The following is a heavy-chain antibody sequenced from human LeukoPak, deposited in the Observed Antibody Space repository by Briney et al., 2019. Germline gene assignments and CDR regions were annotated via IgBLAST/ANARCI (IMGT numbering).Heavy chain of an antibody. V-gene: IGHV3-23*01. CDR3: ATYYYDSSGSYYFDY. CDR1: GFTFSSSA. Sequence: GGSLRLSCAASGFTFSSSAMSWVRQAPGKGLEWVSAISGSGGSTYYADSVKGRFTISRDNSKNTLYLQMNSLRAEDTAVYYCATYYYDSSGSYYFDYWGQGTLVTVSS. CDR2: ISGSGGST. J-gene: IGHJ4*02. D-gene: IGHD3-22*01.